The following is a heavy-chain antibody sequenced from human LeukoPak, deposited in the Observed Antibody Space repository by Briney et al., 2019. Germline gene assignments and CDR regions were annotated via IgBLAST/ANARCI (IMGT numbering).Heavy chain of an antibody. CDR2: ISGSGGST. Sequence: GGSLRLSCAASGFTFSSYAMSWVRQPPGKGLEWVSAISGSGGSTYYADSVRGGFTISRDNSKNTLYLQMNSLRAEDTAVYYCAKAHSPYCSSTSCYSASYYYYYGMDVWGQGTTVTVSS. CDR3: AKAHSPYCSSTSCYSASYYYYYGMDV. J-gene: IGHJ6*02. CDR1: GFTFSSYA. D-gene: IGHD2-2*01. V-gene: IGHV3-23*01.